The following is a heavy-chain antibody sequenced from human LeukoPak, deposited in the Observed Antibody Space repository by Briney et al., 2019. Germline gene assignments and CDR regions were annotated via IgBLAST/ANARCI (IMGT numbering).Heavy chain of an antibody. Sequence: ASVKVSCKASGYTFTSYGISWVRQAPGQGLEWMGWISAYNGNTNYAQKLQGRVTMTTDTSTSTAYMELRSLRSDDTAVYYCASGESITVIEVVKGDWFDPWGQGTLVTVSS. J-gene: IGHJ5*02. CDR1: GYTFTSYG. V-gene: IGHV1-18*01. D-gene: IGHD3-22*01. CDR2: ISAYNGNT. CDR3: ASGESITVIEVVKGDWFDP.